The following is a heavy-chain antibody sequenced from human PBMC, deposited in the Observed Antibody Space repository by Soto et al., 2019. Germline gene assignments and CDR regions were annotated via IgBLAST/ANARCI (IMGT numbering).Heavy chain of an antibody. D-gene: IGHD5-12*01. V-gene: IGHV4-39*01. CDR1: GGSISSSSYF. J-gene: IGHJ4*02. CDR3: ARTQRGYSAYDPTSFDY. CDR2: LFYSGST. Sequence: SDTLSLTCTVSGGSISSSSYFWGWIRQPPGKGLEWIGNLFYSGSTHFNPSLKSRITMSVDTSKSQISLKLSSVSAADTAVYYCARTQRGYSAYDPTSFDYWGQGTLVTVSS.